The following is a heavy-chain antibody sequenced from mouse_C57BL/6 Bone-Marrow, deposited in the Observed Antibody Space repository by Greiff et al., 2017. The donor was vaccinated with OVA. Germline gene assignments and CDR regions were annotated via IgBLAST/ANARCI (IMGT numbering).Heavy chain of an antibody. J-gene: IGHJ3*01. CDR3: ASRYYDYDEGFAY. V-gene: IGHV5-17*01. Sequence: EVMLVESGGGLVKPGGSLKLSCAASGFTFSDYGMHWVRQAPEQGLEWVAYISSGSSTIYYADTVKGRFTISRDNAKNTLFLQMTSLRSEDTAMYYCASRYYDYDEGFAYWGQGTLVTVSA. CDR2: ISSGSSTI. CDR1: GFTFSDYG. D-gene: IGHD2-4*01.